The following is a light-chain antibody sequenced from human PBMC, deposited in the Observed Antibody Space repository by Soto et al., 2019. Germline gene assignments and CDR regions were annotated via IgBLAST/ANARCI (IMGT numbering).Light chain of an antibody. CDR2: RNN. Sequence: QSVLTQPPSASGTPEQRVTISCSGSSSNIGSNYVYWYQQLPGTAPKLLIYRNNQRPSGVPDRFSGSKSGTSASLAISGLRSEDEADYYCAVWDDSLSGAVFGGGTQLTVL. CDR1: SSNIGSNY. CDR3: AVWDDSLSGAV. J-gene: IGLJ7*01. V-gene: IGLV1-47*01.